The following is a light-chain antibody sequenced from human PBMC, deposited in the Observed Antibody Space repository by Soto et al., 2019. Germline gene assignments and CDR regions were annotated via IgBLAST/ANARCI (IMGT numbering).Light chain of an antibody. Sequence: EIVMTQSPATLSVSPWERATLSCRASQSVGSNVAWYQQKPGQAPRLLLYGASSRATGIPARVSGSGSGTDFTLTISSLQSDDVGVYYCQQYNERPPWTFGQGTKVDIK. CDR3: QQYNERPPWT. CDR2: GAS. CDR1: QSVGSN. J-gene: IGKJ1*01. V-gene: IGKV3-15*01.